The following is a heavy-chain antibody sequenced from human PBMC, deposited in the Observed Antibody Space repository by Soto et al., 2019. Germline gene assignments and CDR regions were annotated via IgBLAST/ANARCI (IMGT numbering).Heavy chain of an antibody. Sequence: GGSLRLSCAASGFTFSDYYMSWIRQAPGKGLEWVSYISSSGSTIYYADSVKGRFTISRDNAKNSLYLQMNSLRAEDTAVYYCARSTNYYDSSGYPDYWGQGTLVTVSS. V-gene: IGHV3-11*01. CDR3: ARSTNYYDSSGYPDY. J-gene: IGHJ4*02. CDR2: ISSSGSTI. D-gene: IGHD3-22*01. CDR1: GFTFSDYY.